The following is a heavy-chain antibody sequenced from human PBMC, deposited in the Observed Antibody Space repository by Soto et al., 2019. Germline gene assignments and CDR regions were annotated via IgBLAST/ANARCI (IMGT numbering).Heavy chain of an antibody. CDR2: ISAYNGNT. Sequence: EASVKVSCKASGYTFTSYGISWVRQAPLQVLEWMVCISAYNGNTNYAQKLQGRVTMTTDTSTSTAYMELRSLRSEDTAVYYCARSLLGSGYSGYDPGYWGKGTRVTVSS. D-gene: IGHD5-12*01. CDR1: GYTFTSYG. V-gene: IGHV1-18*04. CDR3: ARSLLGSGYSGYDPGY. J-gene: IGHJ4*02.